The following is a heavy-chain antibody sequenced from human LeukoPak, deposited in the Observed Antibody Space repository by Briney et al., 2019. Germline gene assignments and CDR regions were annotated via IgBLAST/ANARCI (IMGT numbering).Heavy chain of an antibody. CDR2: IYYSGST. J-gene: IGHJ4*02. CDR1: GGSISSSSYY. V-gene: IGHV4-39*07. Sequence: SETLSLTCTVSGGSISSSSYYWGWIRQPPGKGLEWIGSIYYSGSTYYNPSLKSRVTISVDTSKNQFSLKLSSVTAADTAVYYCARSYYDFWSGYYTLYFDYWGQGTLVTVSS. D-gene: IGHD3-3*01. CDR3: ARSYYDFWSGYYTLYFDY.